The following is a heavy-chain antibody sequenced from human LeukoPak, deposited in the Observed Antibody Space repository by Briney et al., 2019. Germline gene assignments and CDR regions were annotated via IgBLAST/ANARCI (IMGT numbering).Heavy chain of an antibody. V-gene: IGHV4-59*10. Sequence: SETLSLTCAVYGGSFSGYYWSWIRQPAGKGLEWIGRIYSTGSTNYNSSLKNRVTMSVDTSKNQFSLKLSSVTAADTAVYYCARVRDGGLDYWGQGTLVTVSS. J-gene: IGHJ4*02. CDR1: GGSFSGYY. CDR2: IYSTGST. CDR3: ARVRDGGLDY. D-gene: IGHD5-24*01.